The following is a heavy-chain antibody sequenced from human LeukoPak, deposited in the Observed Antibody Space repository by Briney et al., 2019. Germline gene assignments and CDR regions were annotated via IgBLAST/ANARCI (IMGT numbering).Heavy chain of an antibody. Sequence: GGSLRLSCAASGFTLRDYWMSWIRQAPGKELEWVANIKLDGSEKNYVDSVKGRFTISGDNVKNSLYLQMNSLRVEDTAIYFCARAGAIAHTRAYFDVWGRGTLVTASS. CDR2: IKLDGSEK. J-gene: IGHJ2*01. CDR3: ARAGAIAHTRAYFDV. D-gene: IGHD3-16*01. CDR1: GFTLRDYW. V-gene: IGHV3-7*01.